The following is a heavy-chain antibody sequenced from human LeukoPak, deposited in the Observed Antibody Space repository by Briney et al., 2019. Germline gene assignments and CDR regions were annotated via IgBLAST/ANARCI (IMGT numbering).Heavy chain of an antibody. Sequence: GGSLRLSCAASGFTFSSYAMSWVRQAPGKGLEWVSAISGSGGSTYYADSVKGQFTISRDNSKNTLYLQMNSLRAEDTAVYYCAKGRPHYYDSSGYYYFDYWGQGTLVTVSS. J-gene: IGHJ4*02. V-gene: IGHV3-23*01. CDR1: GFTFSSYA. CDR3: AKGRPHYYDSSGYYYFDY. CDR2: ISGSGGST. D-gene: IGHD3-22*01.